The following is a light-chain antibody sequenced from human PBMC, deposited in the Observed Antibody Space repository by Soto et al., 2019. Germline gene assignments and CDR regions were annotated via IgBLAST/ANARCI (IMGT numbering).Light chain of an antibody. CDR2: EVS. V-gene: IGLV2-8*01. J-gene: IGLJ1*01. Sequence: QSVLTHPPSASWSPGQSVTISCTRTSSDVGGYNYVSWYQQHPGKAPKLMIYEVSKRPSGVPDRFSGSKSGNTASLTVSGLQAEDEADYYCSSYAGSNNYVFGTGTKVTVL. CDR1: SSDVGGYNY. CDR3: SSYAGSNNYV.